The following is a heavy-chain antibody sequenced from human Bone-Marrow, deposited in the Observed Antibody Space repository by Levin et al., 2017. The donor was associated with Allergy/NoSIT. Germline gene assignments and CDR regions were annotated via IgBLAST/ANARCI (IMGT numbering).Heavy chain of an antibody. CDR2: ISGAGTDT. V-gene: IGHV3-23*01. CDR1: RFIFSNFA. CDR3: AKGPGTVTSPYNYFGMYV. J-gene: IGHJ6*02. Sequence: PGGSLRLSCTASRFIFSNFAMSWVRQVPGKGLEWVSAISGAGTDTHYADSVKGRFTISRDNSKDTLYLQMNSLTAEDTAVYYCAKGPGTVTSPYNYFGMYVWGQGTTVTVSS. D-gene: IGHD4-17*01.